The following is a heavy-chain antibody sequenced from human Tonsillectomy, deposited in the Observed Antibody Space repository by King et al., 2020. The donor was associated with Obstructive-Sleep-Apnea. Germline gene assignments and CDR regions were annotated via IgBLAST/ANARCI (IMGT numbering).Heavy chain of an antibody. V-gene: IGHV3-73*01. CDR1: GFTFSGSA. CDR3: TTTPCGGDCS. Sequence: VQLVESGGGLVQPGGSLKLSCAASGFTFSGSAIHWVRQASGKGLEWVGRIRSKANNYATAYAASGKGRFTLSRDDSKNTAYLQMNSLKTEDTAVYYCTTTPCGGDCSWGQGTLVTVSA. CDR2: IRSKANNYAT. J-gene: IGHJ4*02. D-gene: IGHD2-21*02.